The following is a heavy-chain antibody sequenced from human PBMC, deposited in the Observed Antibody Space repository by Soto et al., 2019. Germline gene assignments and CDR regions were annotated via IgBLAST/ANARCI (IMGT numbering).Heavy chain of an antibody. V-gene: IGHV2-5*02. J-gene: IGHJ4*02. CDR1: GFSLDTSGAA. CDR2: IYWDDDK. D-gene: IGHD3-10*01. Sequence: QITLKESGPTLVKPTQTLTLTCTFSGFSLDTSGAAVGWIRQPPGKGLEWLSVIYWDDDKRSSPSLRSRLTITKDTSKNQLVLRMTNMDPADTATYYCAHRDRASGGLFDYWGQGTLVTVSS. CDR3: AHRDRASGGLFDY.